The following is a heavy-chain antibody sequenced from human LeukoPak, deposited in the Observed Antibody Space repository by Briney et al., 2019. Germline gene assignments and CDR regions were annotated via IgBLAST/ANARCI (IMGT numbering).Heavy chain of an antibody. CDR1: GGTFSSYA. J-gene: IGHJ6*02. Sequence: ASVKVSCKASGGTFSSYAISWVRQAPGQGLEWMGRIIPILGIANYAQKFQGRVTITADKSTSTAYMELSSLRSEDTAVYYCARGGSTMIVSGHYYYGMDVWGQGTTVTVSS. V-gene: IGHV1-69*04. CDR3: ARGGSTMIVSGHYYYGMDV. D-gene: IGHD3-22*01. CDR2: IIPILGIA.